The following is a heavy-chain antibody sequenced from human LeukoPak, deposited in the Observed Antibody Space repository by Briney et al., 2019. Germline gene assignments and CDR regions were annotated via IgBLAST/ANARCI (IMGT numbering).Heavy chain of an antibody. CDR3: ARDPGEYYFGY. J-gene: IGHJ4*02. CDR1: GYSISNSYY. Sequence: SETLSLTCTVSGYSISNSYYWGWIRQPPGKGLEWIGSLYHSGSTYYNPSLKSRVTISVDTSKNQFSLKLTSVTAADTAVYYCARDPGEYYFGYWGQGTLVTVSS. V-gene: IGHV4-38-2*02. CDR2: LYHSGST. D-gene: IGHD3-10*01.